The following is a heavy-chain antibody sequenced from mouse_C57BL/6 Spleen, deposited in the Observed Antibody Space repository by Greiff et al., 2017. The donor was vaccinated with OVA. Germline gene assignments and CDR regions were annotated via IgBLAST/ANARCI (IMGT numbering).Heavy chain of an antibody. CDR3: ARYYSNYLYFDV. J-gene: IGHJ1*03. CDR1: GFSLTSYG. CDR2: IWSGGST. V-gene: IGHV2-2*01. D-gene: IGHD2-5*01. Sequence: VQLVESGPGLVQPSQSLSITCTVSGFSLTSYGVHWVRQSPGKGLEWLGVIWSGGSTDYNAAFISRLSISKDNSKSQVFFKMNSLQADDTAIYYCARYYSNYLYFDVWGTGTTVTVSS.